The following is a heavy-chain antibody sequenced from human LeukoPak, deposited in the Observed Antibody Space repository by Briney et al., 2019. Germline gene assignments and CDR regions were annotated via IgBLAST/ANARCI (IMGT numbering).Heavy chain of an antibody. Sequence: PSETLSLTCTVSGGSLSSSSYYWGWIRQPPGKGLEWIGSIYYSGSTYYNPSLKSRVTISVDTSKNQFSLKLSSVTAADTAVYYCARLRDFWTDYWGQGTLVTVSS. D-gene: IGHD3/OR15-3a*01. CDR1: GGSLSSSSYY. CDR2: IYYSGST. J-gene: IGHJ4*02. CDR3: ARLRDFWTDY. V-gene: IGHV4-39*01.